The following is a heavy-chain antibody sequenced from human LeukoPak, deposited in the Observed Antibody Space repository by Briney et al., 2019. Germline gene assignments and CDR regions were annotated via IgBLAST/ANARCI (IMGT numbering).Heavy chain of an antibody. V-gene: IGHV3-30*09. J-gene: IGHJ6*02. D-gene: IGHD2/OR15-2a*01. CDR2: ISSDGSNK. CDR1: GFTLSNHA. CDR3: ARGESPSMPYSHYYSMDV. Sequence: PGGSLRLSCAASGFTLSNHAVQWVRQAPGKGLEWVAFISSDGSNKYYGASVEGRFAISRDNVKNTSYLQLNSLRSEDTAVYYCARGESPSMPYSHYYSMDVWGHGTRVTVSS.